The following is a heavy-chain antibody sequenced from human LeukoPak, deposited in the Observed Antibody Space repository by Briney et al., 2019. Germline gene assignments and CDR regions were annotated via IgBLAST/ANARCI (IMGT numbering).Heavy chain of an antibody. CDR2: ISAYNGNT. V-gene: IGHV1-18*01. Sequence: ASVKVSCKASGYTFTSYGISWVRQAPGQGLEWMGWISAYNGNTNYAQKLQGRVTMTSDTSTSTAYMELRSLRSDDTAVYYCARGPEDGSSRPSFDYWGQGTLVTVSS. J-gene: IGHJ4*02. CDR3: ARGPEDGSSRPSFDY. CDR1: GYTFTSYG. D-gene: IGHD1-26*01.